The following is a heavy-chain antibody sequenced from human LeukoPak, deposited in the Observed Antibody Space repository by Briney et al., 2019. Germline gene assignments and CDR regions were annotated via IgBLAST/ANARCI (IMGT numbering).Heavy chain of an antibody. V-gene: IGHV1-18*01. CDR2: ISAYNGNT. J-gene: IGHJ4*02. CDR1: GYTFSIYG. D-gene: IGHD3-10*01. CDR3: ARAKLLLLPRDY. Sequence: ASVKVSCKSSGYTFSIYGFTWVRQAPGQGLERMGWISAYNGNTNYAQKLQGRVTMTTDTSTSSAYMELRSLRSDDTAVYYCARAKLLLLPRDYWGQGTLVTVSS.